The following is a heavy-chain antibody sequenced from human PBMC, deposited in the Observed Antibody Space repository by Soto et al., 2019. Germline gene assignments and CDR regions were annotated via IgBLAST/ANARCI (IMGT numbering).Heavy chain of an antibody. V-gene: IGHV1-18*01. CDR2: ISAYNGNT. J-gene: IGHJ6*03. D-gene: IGHD3-3*01. Sequence: ASVKVSCKASGYTFTSYGISWVRQAPGQGLEWMGWISAYNGNTNYAQKLQGRVTMTTDTSTSTAYMGLRSLRSDDTAVYYCARDGRSTYYDFWSGYPPRRYYYYMDVWGKGTTVTVSS. CDR1: GYTFTSYG. CDR3: ARDGRSTYYDFWSGYPPRRYYYYMDV.